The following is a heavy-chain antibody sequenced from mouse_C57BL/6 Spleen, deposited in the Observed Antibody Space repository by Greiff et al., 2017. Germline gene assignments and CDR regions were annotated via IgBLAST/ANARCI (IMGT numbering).Heavy chain of an antibody. Sequence: EVHLVESGGGLVKPGGSLKLSCAASGFTFSDYGMHWVRQAPEKGLEWVAYISSGSSTIYYADTVKGRFTITRDNDKNTLFLRMTSLRSEDTAMYYCARRKSPYYYALDYWGQGTSVTVSS. CDR3: ARRKSPYYYALDY. J-gene: IGHJ4*01. CDR1: GFTFSDYG. CDR2: ISSGSSTI. V-gene: IGHV5-17*01.